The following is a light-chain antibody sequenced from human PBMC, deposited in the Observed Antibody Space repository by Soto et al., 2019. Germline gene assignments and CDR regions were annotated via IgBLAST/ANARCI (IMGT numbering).Light chain of an antibody. J-gene: IGKJ1*01. CDR1: QDINNY. V-gene: IGKV1-39*01. CDR2: AAS. Sequence: DIPMTQSPSSLSASVGDRVTITCRASQDINNYLNWYQQKPGKAPKLLIYAASSLQSGVPSRFSGSGSGTDFTLTISSLQPEDFATYYCQQSYSTPWTFGQWTKVEIK. CDR3: QQSYSTPWT.